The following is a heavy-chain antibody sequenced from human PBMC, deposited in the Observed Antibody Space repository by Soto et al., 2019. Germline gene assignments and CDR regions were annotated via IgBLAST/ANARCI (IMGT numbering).Heavy chain of an antibody. V-gene: IGHV3-48*01. Sequence: PGGSLRLSCAASGFTFSSYSMNWVRQAPGKGLEWVSYISSSSSTIYYADSVKGRFTISRDNAKNSLYLQMNSLRAEDTAVYYCARGTMITFGGVIASFDYWGQGTLVTVSS. CDR3: ARGTMITFGGVIASFDY. CDR2: ISSSSSTI. D-gene: IGHD3-16*02. CDR1: GFTFSSYS. J-gene: IGHJ4*02.